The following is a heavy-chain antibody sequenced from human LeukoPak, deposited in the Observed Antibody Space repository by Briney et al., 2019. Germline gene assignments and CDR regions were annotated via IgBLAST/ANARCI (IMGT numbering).Heavy chain of an antibody. CDR1: GGSISSYY. CDR3: ARDKDYFDSGGAFDI. Sequence: PSETLSLTCTVSGGSISSYYWSWIRQPPGKGLEWIGYIYYSGSTNYNPSLKSRVTMSVDTSKNQFSLRLSSVTAADTAVYYCARDKDYFDSGGAFDIWGQGTMVTVSS. J-gene: IGHJ3*02. V-gene: IGHV4-59*01. CDR2: IYYSGST. D-gene: IGHD3-22*01.